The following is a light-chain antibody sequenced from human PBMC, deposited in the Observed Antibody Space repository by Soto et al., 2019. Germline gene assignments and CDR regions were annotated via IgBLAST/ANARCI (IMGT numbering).Light chain of an antibody. Sequence: EIVMTQFPATLSVSPGERALLSCRASESISSKLAWYQQRPGQAPRLLIYGASTRASGIPGRFSGSGSGTEFTLTISSLQSEDFAVYYCQQYNKWFSITFGQGTRVEIK. CDR3: QQYNKWFSIT. CDR1: ESISSK. CDR2: GAS. V-gene: IGKV3-15*01. J-gene: IGKJ5*01.